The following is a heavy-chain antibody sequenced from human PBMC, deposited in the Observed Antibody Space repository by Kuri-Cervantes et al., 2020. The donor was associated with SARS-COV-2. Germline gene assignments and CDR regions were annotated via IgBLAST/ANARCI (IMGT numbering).Heavy chain of an antibody. V-gene: IGHV3-30*04. D-gene: IGHD1-26*01. J-gene: IGHJ4*02. CDR2: ISSDGGET. CDR3: ARGGWVGATTYYFDL. Sequence: GESLKISCAASGFPFSQSPMHWVRQAPGEGLQWVSSISSDGGETHNADSVEGRFTISRDNSKYTLYLHMSRLRPEDTTVYYCARGGWVGATTYYFDLWGQGTLVTVSS. CDR1: GFPFSQSP.